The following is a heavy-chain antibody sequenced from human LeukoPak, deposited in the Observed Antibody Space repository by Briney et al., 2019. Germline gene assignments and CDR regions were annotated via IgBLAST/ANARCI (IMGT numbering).Heavy chain of an antibody. CDR2: INHSGST. D-gene: IGHD3-10*01. J-gene: IGHJ6*03. V-gene: IGHV4-39*07. CDR3: ARRVRGVTYYYYYYMDV. CDR1: SGSISTSNYY. Sequence: SETLSLTCTVSSGSISTSNYYWGWVRQPPGKGLEWIGEINHSGSTNYNPSLKSRVTISVDTSKNQFSLKLSSVTAADTAVYYCARRVRGVTYYYYYYMDVWGKGTTVIVSS.